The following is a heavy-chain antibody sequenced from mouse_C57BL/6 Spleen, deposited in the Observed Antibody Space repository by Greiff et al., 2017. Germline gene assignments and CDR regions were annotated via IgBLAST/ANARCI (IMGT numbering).Heavy chain of an antibody. V-gene: IGHV7-3*01. CDR2: IRNKANGYTT. CDR3: ARSVYDYDVDY. CDR1: GFTFTDYY. J-gene: IGHJ3*01. D-gene: IGHD2-4*01. Sequence: VKLMESGGGLVQPGGSLSLSCAASGFTFTDYYMSWVRQPPGKALEWLGFIRNKANGYTTEYSASVKGRFTISRDNSQSILYLQMNALRAEDSATYYCARSVYDYDVDYWGQGTLVTVSA.